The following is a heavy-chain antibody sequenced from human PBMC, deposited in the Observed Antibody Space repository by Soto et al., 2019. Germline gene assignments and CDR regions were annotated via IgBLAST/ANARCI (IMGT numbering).Heavy chain of an antibody. V-gene: IGHV4-59*08. J-gene: IGHJ4*02. Sequence: SETLSLTCTVSGGSISSYYWSWIRQPPGKGLEWIGYIFHTGSANYNPSLKSRVTISIDTSKNQFSLRLSSVTAADTVVYYCARQPYTSGAYYFDYWGQGTPVTVSS. CDR2: IFHTGSA. D-gene: IGHD6-19*01. CDR1: GGSISSYY. CDR3: ARQPYTSGAYYFDY.